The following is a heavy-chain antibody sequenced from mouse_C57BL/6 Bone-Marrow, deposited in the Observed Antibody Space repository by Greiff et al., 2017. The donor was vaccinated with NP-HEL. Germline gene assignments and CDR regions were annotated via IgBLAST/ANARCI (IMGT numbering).Heavy chain of an antibody. CDR2: INSDGGST. CDR1: EYEFPSHD. D-gene: IGHD4-1*01. CDR3: ARHGANWDLYAMDY. Sequence: DVHLVESGGGLVQPGESLKLSCESNEYEFPSHDMSWVRKTPEKRLELVAAINSDGGSTYYPDTMERRFIISRDNTKKTLYLQMSSLRSEDTALYYCARHGANWDLYAMDYWGQGTSVTVSS. J-gene: IGHJ4*01. V-gene: IGHV5-2*01.